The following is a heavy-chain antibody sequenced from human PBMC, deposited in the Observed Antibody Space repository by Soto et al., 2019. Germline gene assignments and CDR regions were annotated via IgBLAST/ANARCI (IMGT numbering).Heavy chain of an antibody. D-gene: IGHD3-22*01. CDR2: LSYDGSNK. V-gene: IGHV3-30*18. CDR3: AKGDTDYYDSSGYPNWFDP. J-gene: IGHJ5*02. Sequence: WVAVLSYDGSNKYYADSVKGRFTISRDNSKNTLYLQMNSLRAEDTAVYYCAKGDTDYYDSSGYPNWFDPWGQGTLVTVSS.